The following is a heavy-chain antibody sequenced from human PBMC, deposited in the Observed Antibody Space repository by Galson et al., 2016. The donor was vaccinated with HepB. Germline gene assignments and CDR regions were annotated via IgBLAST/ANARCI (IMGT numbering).Heavy chain of an antibody. CDR1: GGSISSSSYF. D-gene: IGHD3-10*01. CDR3: ARRAVRGLITNAFDV. V-gene: IGHV4-39*01. CDR2: ISYSGRT. J-gene: IGHJ3*01. Sequence: LSLTCTVSGGSISSSSYFWGWIRQPPGKGLEWIGSISYSGRTYYKPSLKSRVAISLDTSKNQFSLRLTSVTAADTAVYYCARRAVRGLITNAFDVWGQGTMVTVSS.